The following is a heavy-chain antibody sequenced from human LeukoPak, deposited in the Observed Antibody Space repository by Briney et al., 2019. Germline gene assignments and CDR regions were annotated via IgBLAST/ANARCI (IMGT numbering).Heavy chain of an antibody. CDR3: ASFGLAAAGLESGGGDDY. V-gene: IGHV6-1*01. CDR1: GDSVSSNSAA. Sequence: SQTLSLTCAISGDSVSSNSAAWNWIRQSPSRGLEWLGRTYYRSKWYNDYAVSVKSRITINPDTSKNQFSLQLNSVTPEDTAVYYCASFGLAAAGLESGGGDDYWGQGTLVTVSS. CDR2: TYYRSKWYN. D-gene: IGHD6-13*01. J-gene: IGHJ4*02.